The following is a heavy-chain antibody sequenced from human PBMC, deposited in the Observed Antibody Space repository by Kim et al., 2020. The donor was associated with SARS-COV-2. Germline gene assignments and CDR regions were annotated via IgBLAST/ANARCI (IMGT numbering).Heavy chain of an antibody. Sequence: YKPSLKCRVTISIDTSKNKFSLKLTSVTAADTAVYYCARDLRISSWFDRWGQGALVTVLS. V-gene: IGHV4-59*01. CDR3: ARDLRISSWFDR. J-gene: IGHJ5*02. D-gene: IGHD3-10*01.